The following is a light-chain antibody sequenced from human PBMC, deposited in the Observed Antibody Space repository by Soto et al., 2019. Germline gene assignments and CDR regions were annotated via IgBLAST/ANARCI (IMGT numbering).Light chain of an antibody. CDR2: WAS. Sequence: DIVMTQPPDSLAVSMGERATINCKSSQSVLYSSNNKNYLAWYQQKPGQPPKLLIYWASTRESGVPDRFSGSGSGTDFTLTISSLQAEDVAVYYCQQYYSTPFTFGPGTKV. CDR1: QSVLYSSNNKNY. CDR3: QQYYSTPFT. J-gene: IGKJ3*01. V-gene: IGKV4-1*01.